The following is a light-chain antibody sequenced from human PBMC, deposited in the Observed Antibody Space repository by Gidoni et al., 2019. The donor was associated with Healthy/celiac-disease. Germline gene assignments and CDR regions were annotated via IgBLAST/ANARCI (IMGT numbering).Light chain of an antibody. Sequence: DIQMTQSPSTLSASVGDRVTLTCRASQSISSWLAWYQQKPGKAPKLLIYKASSLESGVPSRFSGSGSGTEFTLIISSLQPDYFATYYCQQYGAFGQGTKVEIK. CDR3: QQYGA. CDR1: QSISSW. CDR2: KAS. V-gene: IGKV1-5*03. J-gene: IGKJ1*01.